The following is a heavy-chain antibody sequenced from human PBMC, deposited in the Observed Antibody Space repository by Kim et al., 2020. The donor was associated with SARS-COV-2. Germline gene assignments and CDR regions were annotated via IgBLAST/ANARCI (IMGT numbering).Heavy chain of an antibody. D-gene: IGHD3-22*01. Sequence: GGSLRLSCAASGFTFSSYAMSWVRQAPGKGLEWVSAISGSGGSTYYADSVKGRFTISRDNSKNTLYLQMNSLRAEDTAVYYCAKDSPYDSSGYYPPRRVDYSGMDVWGQGTTVTVSS. J-gene: IGHJ6*02. CDR3: AKDSPYDSSGYYPPRRVDYSGMDV. V-gene: IGHV3-23*01. CDR2: ISGSGGST. CDR1: GFTFSSYA.